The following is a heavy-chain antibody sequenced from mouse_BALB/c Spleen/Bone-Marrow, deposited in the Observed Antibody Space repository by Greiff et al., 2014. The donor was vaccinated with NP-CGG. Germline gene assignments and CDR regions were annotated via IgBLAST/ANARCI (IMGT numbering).Heavy chain of an antibody. CDR1: GYAFSSYW. D-gene: IGHD4-1*01. Sequence: VQLQQSGAELVRPGSSVKISCTASGYAFSSYWMNWAKQRPGQGLEWIGQIYPGDGDTNYNGKFKGKATLTADKSSSTAYMQLSSLTSEDSAVYFCARVRNWADYWGQGTTLTVSS. CDR3: ARVRNWADY. V-gene: IGHV1-80*01. J-gene: IGHJ2*01. CDR2: IYPGDGDT.